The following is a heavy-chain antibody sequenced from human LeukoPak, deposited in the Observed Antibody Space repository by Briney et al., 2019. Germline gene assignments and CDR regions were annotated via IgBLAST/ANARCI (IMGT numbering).Heavy chain of an antibody. J-gene: IGHJ3*02. CDR1: GGSISNCY. CDR2: IYYSGET. CDR3: ASGYCGGACQLGGVDM. D-gene: IGHD2-21*02. V-gene: IGHV4-59*01. Sequence: SETLSLTCTVSGGSISNCYWSWIRQSPGKGLEWIGYIYYSGETNYNPSLKSRVTISVDTSKNQFSLKLSSVTAADTAVYYCASGYCGGACQLGGVDMWGQGTMVTVSS.